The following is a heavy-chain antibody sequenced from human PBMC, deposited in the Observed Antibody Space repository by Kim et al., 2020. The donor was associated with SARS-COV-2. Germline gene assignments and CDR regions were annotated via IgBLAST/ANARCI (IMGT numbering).Heavy chain of an antibody. V-gene: IGHV4-34*01. CDR3: ARIARWLPKNYFDH. Sequence: SETLSLTCAVYGGSFSGYYWSWIRQPPGKGLEWIGEINHSGSTNYNPSLKSRVTISVDTSKNQFSLKLSSVTAADTAVYYCARIARWLPKNYFDHWGQGTLVTVSS. D-gene: IGHD5-12*01. J-gene: IGHJ4*02. CDR2: INHSGST. CDR1: GGSFSGYY.